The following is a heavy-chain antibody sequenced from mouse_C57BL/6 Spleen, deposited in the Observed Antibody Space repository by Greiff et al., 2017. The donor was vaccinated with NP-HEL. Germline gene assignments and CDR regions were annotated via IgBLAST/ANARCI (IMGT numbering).Heavy chain of an antibody. CDR2: IDPSDSYT. D-gene: IGHD3-1*01. CDR3: ARSGDDDCFAY. V-gene: IGHV1-69*01. Sequence: QVQLQQPGAELVMPGASVKLSCKASGYTFTSYWMHWVKPRPGQGLEWLGAIDPSDSYTNYNQKFKGKSTLTADKSSSTAYMQLSSLTSEDSAVYCCARSGDDDCFAYWGQGTLVTVSA. J-gene: IGHJ3*01. CDR1: GYTFTSYW.